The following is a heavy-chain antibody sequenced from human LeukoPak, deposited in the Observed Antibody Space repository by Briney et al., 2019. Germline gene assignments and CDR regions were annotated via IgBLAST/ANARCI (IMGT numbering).Heavy chain of an antibody. V-gene: IGHV3-21*01. Sequence: GGSLRLSCAASGFTFSSYSMNWVRQAPGKGLEWVSSISSSSSYIYYADSVKGRFTISRDNAKNSLYLQMNSLRAEDTAVYYCAKDSLGRVTTAYWYFDLWGRGTLVTVSS. J-gene: IGHJ2*01. CDR1: GFTFSSYS. CDR2: ISSSSSYI. D-gene: IGHD4-17*01. CDR3: AKDSLGRVTTAYWYFDL.